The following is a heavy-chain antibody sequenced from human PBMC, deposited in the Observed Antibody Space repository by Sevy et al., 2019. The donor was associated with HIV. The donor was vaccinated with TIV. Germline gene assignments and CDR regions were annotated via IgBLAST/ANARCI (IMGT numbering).Heavy chain of an antibody. Sequence: SETLSLTCTVSGGSITSLYWNWIRQPPGKGREWIANIYYNGDINYNPSLKSRVPLSLDTSKNRFSLRLSSVTAADTAMYYCAGENAWGRGYSWGQGTLVTVSS. D-gene: IGHD1-26*01. CDR2: IYYNGDI. V-gene: IGHV4-59*08. CDR3: AGENAWGRGYS. J-gene: IGHJ4*02. CDR1: GGSITSLY.